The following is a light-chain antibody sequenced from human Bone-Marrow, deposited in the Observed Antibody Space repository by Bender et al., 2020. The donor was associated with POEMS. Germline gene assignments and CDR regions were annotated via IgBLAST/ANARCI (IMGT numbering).Light chain of an antibody. CDR1: SSDVGSYNF. Sequence: QSALTQPASVSGSPGQSITISCTGTSSDVGSYNFVSWYQQNPGKAPKLMIYEVTKRPSGVSNRFYGSKSGNTASPTISGLQAGDEADYYCCSYAGSRTWVFGGGTKLIVL. CDR2: EVT. CDR3: CSYAGSRTWV. J-gene: IGLJ3*02. V-gene: IGLV2-23*02.